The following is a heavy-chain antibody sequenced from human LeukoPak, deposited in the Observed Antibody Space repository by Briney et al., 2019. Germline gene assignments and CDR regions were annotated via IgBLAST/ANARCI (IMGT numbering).Heavy chain of an antibody. D-gene: IGHD3-3*01. CDR2: INHSGST. CDR1: GGSFSGYY. Sequence: SETLSLTCAVYGGSFSGYYWSWIRQPPGKGLEWIGEINHSGSTNYNPSLKSRVTISVDTSKNQFSLKLSSVTAADTAVYYCARLRKGFGVVRNLYYYYYMDVWGKGTTVTVSS. V-gene: IGHV4-34*01. J-gene: IGHJ6*03. CDR3: ARLRKGFGVVRNLYYYYYMDV.